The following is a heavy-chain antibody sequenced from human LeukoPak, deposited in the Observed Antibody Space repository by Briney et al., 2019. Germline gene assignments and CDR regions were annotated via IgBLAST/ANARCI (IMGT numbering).Heavy chain of an antibody. Sequence: GRSLRLSSAASGFTFSNYWMSWVRQAPGKGLEWVANIKEDGSQRYYVDSVKGRFTISRDNAKSSLYLQMNSLRAEDTAVYYCARDSSGLYWGQGTLVTVSS. J-gene: IGHJ4*02. CDR2: IKEDGSQR. V-gene: IGHV3-7*01. CDR3: ARDSSGLY. CDR1: GFTFSNYW. D-gene: IGHD3-22*01.